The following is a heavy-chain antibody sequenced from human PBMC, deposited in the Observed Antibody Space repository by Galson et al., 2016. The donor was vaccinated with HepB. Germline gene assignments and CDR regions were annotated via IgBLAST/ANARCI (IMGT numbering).Heavy chain of an antibody. Sequence: SVKVSCKASGYPFIGYHMHWLRQAPGQGLEWLGWINVNNGGTRYAQKFKGRVSMTRDTSINTAYLEVSGLTSDDTALYYCARGRGKWLRSYLDIWGQGILVTVSS. D-gene: IGHD5-12*01. CDR3: ARGRGKWLRSYLDI. V-gene: IGHV1-2*02. J-gene: IGHJ4*02. CDR1: GYPFIGYH. CDR2: INVNNGGT.